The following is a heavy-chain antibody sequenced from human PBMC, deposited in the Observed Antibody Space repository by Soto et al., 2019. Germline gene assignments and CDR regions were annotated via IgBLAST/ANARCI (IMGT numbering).Heavy chain of an antibody. Sequence: SVKVSCKASEYTFTYRYLHWVRQAPGQALEWMGWITPFNGNTNYAQKFQDRVTITRDRSMSTAYMELSSLRSEDTAMYYCARSSFDSSSLFDIWGQGTMVTVS. V-gene: IGHV1-45*02. CDR3: ARSSFDSSSLFDI. CDR1: EYTFTYRY. J-gene: IGHJ3*02. D-gene: IGHD6-13*01. CDR2: ITPFNGNT.